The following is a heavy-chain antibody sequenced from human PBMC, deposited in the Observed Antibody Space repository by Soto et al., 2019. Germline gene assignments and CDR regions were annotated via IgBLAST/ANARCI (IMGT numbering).Heavy chain of an antibody. D-gene: IGHD3-10*02. J-gene: IGHJ4*02. CDR3: AHSPRITMYDY. CDR2: IYWDDDK. CDR1: GFSLSTNGVG. Sequence: QITLKESGPTLVKPTQTLTLTCTFSGFSLSTNGVGVGWIRQPPGKALEWLALIYWDDDKRYSPSLKSRLTXTXXPSKNRVVLTITNMDPVDTATYYCAHSPRITMYDYWGQGTLVTVSS. V-gene: IGHV2-5*02.